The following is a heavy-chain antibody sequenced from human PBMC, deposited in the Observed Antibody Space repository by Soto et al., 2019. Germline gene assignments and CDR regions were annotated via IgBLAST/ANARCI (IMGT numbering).Heavy chain of an antibody. V-gene: IGHV3-30-3*01. J-gene: IGHJ4*02. CDR2: ISYDGSNK. CDR1: GFTFSSYA. D-gene: IGHD6-19*01. Sequence: QVQLVESGGGVVQPGKSLRLSCAASGFTFSSYAMHWVRQAPGKGLEWVAVISYDGSNKYYADSVKGRFTISRDNSKNTLYLQRNSLRAEDTAVYYCARESSIAVAGTPQGSVGYWGQGTLVTVSS. CDR3: ARESSIAVAGTPQGSVGY.